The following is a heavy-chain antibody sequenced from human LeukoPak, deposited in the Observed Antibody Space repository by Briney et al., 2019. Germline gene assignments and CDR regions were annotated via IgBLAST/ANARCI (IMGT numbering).Heavy chain of an antibody. CDR3: ARGGSYRWFDY. CDR2: INAGNGNT. J-gene: IGHJ4*02. D-gene: IGHD1-26*01. CDR1: GYTFTTYA. Sequence: ASVKVSCKASGYTFTTYAMHWVRQAPGQRLEWMGWINAGNGNTKYSQKFQGRVTITRDTSASTAYMELSSLRSEDTAVYYCARGGSYRWFDYWGQGTLVTVSS. V-gene: IGHV1-3*01.